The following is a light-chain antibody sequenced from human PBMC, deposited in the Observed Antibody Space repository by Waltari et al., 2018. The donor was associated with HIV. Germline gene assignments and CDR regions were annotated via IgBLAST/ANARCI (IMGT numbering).Light chain of an antibody. Sequence: QSALTQPPSASGSPGQPVTISCSGPSSDVGGYNYVSWYQRHPGQAPKLLIYEVIKRPSGVPDRFFGSKSGNTASLTVSGLQAEDEADYYCSSYAGNYNLVFGGGTKLTVL. CDR3: SSYAGNYNLV. J-gene: IGLJ3*02. V-gene: IGLV2-8*01. CDR1: SSDVGGYNY. CDR2: EVI.